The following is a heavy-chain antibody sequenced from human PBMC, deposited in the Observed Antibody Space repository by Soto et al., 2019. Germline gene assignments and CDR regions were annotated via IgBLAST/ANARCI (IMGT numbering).Heavy chain of an antibody. CDR3: ARDRWRDGYNLYLDS. V-gene: IGHV4-59*01. CDR2: LYYSGST. D-gene: IGHD5-12*01. Sequence: SETLSLTCTVSGASISSYFWNWIRQPPGRGLEWIGYLYYSGSTNYNPSLKSRVTISVDTSKNQFSLKLSSVTAADTAVYYCARDRWRDGYNLYLDSWGQGTLVTVSS. J-gene: IGHJ4*02. CDR1: GASISSYF.